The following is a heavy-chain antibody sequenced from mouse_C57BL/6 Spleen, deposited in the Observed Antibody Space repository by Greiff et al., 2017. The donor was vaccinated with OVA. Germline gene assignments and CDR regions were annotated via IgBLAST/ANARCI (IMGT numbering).Heavy chain of an antibody. Sequence: DVMLVESGGGLVKPGGSLKLSCAASGFTFSDYGMHWVRQAPEKGLEWVAYISSGSSTIYYADTVKGRFTISRDNAKNTLFLQMTSLRSEDTAMYYCARTGTLYYYAMDYWGQGTSVTVSS. J-gene: IGHJ4*01. CDR1: GFTFSDYG. CDR3: ARTGTLYYYAMDY. D-gene: IGHD4-1*01. CDR2: ISSGSSTI. V-gene: IGHV5-17*01.